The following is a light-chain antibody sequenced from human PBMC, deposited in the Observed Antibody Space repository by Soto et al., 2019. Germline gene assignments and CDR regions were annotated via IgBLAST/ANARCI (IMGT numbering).Light chain of an antibody. V-gene: IGKV1-33*01. CDR3: QQYDNLPIT. Sequence: DTQMTQSPSSLSASVGDRVTITCQATLDINNYLNWYQHKPGKAPQLLIYDASNLETGVPSRFSGSGSGTEFTFTISSLQPEDIATYYCQQYDNLPITFGQGTRLEIK. J-gene: IGKJ5*01. CDR2: DAS. CDR1: LDINNY.